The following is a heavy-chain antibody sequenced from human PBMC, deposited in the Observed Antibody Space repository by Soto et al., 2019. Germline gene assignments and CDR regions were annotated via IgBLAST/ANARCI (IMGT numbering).Heavy chain of an antibody. V-gene: IGHV3-7*05. J-gene: IGHJ6*02. CDR3: AREAV. CDR1: GFTFSGYW. CDR2: IKQDGSEQ. Sequence: EVQLVESGGGLVQPGGSLRLSCAASGFTFSGYWMSWVRQAPGKGLEWVANIKQDGSEQFYVDSVKGRFTISRDNAKNSLYLQMNSLRAEDSAVYYCAREAVWGQGTTVTLSS.